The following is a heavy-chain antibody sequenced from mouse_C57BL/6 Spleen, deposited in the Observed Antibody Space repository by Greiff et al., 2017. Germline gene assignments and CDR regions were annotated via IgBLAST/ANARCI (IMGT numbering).Heavy chain of an antibody. V-gene: IGHV2-2*01. J-gene: IGHJ4*01. CDR2: IWSGGST. Sequence: VQLVESGPGLVQPSQSLSITCTVSGFSLTSYGVHWVRQSPGKGLEWLGVIWSGGSTDYNAAFISRLSISKDNSKSQVFFKMNSLQADDTAIYYCARNWATGRSYYAMDYWGQGTSVTVSS. CDR1: GFSLTSYG. CDR3: ARNWATGRSYYAMDY. D-gene: IGHD4-1*02.